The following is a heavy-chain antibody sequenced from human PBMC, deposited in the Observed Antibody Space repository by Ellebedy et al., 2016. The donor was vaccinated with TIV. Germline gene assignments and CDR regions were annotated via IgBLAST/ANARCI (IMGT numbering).Heavy chain of an antibody. J-gene: IGHJ4*02. D-gene: IGHD2-21*02. V-gene: IGHV3-33*01. CDR2: LWFDGDNR. CDR3: AREFDDYFFDY. Sequence: GGSLRLSCEASGFTFSSYGTHWVRQAPGKGLEWVAGLWFDGDNRYYADSVKGRFTISRDNSKNTLYLQLNSLRPEDTAVYYCAREFDDYFFDYWGQGTLVTVSS. CDR1: GFTFSSYG.